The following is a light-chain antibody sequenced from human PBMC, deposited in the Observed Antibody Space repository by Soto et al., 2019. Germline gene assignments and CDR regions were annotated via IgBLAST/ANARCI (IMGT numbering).Light chain of an antibody. CDR1: SGHSSYT. CDR2: LNSDGSH. V-gene: IGLV4-69*01. J-gene: IGLJ3*02. Sequence: QPVLTQSPSASASLGASVKLTCTLSSGHSSYTIAWHQQQPEKGPRYLMNLNSDGSHSKGDGIPDRFSGFSSGAERYLTISSLQSEDEADYYCQTWGTGIRVFGGGTKVTVL. CDR3: QTWGTGIRV.